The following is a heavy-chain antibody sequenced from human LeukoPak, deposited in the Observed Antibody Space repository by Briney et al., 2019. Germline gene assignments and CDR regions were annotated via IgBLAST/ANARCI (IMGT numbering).Heavy chain of an antibody. Sequence: GGTLRLSCAASGFIFNAYGMSWVRQAPGKGLEWVSAITGSTRTTYYADSVKGRFTISRDNSRNTVYLQTNSLGAEDTAIYYCAKDQLNRFCSGGSCSITHDYWGQGTLVTVSS. J-gene: IGHJ4*02. D-gene: IGHD2-15*01. V-gene: IGHV3-23*01. CDR3: AKDQLNRFCSGGSCSITHDY. CDR2: ITGSTRTT. CDR1: GFIFNAYG.